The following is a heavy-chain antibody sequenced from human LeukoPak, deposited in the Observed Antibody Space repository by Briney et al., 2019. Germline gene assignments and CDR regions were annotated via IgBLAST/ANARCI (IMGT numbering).Heavy chain of an antibody. D-gene: IGHD2-2*01. CDR3: ARVGIVVVPAVPKD. CDR2: IYYTGTT. V-gene: IGHV4-59*08. CDR1: GGSVNSYY. Sequence: PSETLSLTCTVSGGSVNSYYWSWIRQSPVKGLEWIGYIYYTGTTNYNPSLKSRVTILVDTSRNQFSLKLNSVTAADTAVYYCARVGIVVVPAVPKDWGQGTLVTVSS. J-gene: IGHJ4*02.